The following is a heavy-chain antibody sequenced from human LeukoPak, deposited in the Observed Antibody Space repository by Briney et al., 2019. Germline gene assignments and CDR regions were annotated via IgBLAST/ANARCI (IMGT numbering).Heavy chain of an antibody. D-gene: IGHD6-19*01. J-gene: IGHJ2*01. CDR3: ARHEQWLLCWYFDL. V-gene: IGHV3-66*04. CDR2: IYSGGST. Sequence: GGSLRLSCAASGFTVSSNYMSWVRQAPGKGLEWVSVIYSGGSTYYADSVKGRFTISRDNSKNTLYLQMNSLRAEDTAVYYCARHEQWLLCWYFDLWGRGTLVTVSS. CDR1: GFTVSSNY.